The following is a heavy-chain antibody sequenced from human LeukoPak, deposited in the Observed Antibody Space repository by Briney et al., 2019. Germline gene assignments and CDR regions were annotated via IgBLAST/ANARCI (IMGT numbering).Heavy chain of an antibody. D-gene: IGHD1-26*01. CDR2: ISSSGSTI. Sequence: GGSLRLSCAASGFSFSSHEMIWVRQAPGKGLVWVSYISSSGSTIYYADSVKGRFTISRDNAMNSLYLQMNSLRVEDTAVYYCARKGATFDYWGQGTLVTVSS. V-gene: IGHV3-48*03. CDR1: GFSFSSHE. J-gene: IGHJ4*02. CDR3: ARKGATFDY.